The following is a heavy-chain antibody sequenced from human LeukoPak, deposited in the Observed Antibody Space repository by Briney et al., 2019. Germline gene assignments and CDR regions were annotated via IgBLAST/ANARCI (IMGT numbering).Heavy chain of an antibody. J-gene: IGHJ4*02. D-gene: IGHD2-2*01. CDR1: GYNFATYW. CDR3: AGLKIVPTAVAH. CDR2: IYPGDFDT. V-gene: IGHV5-51*01. Sequence: GESLKISCKGSGYNFATYWIGWARQVPGKGLEWMGIIYPGDFDTRYNPSFQGQVTFSVDRSLSTAYLHWSSLKTSDTAIYYCAGLKIVPTAVAHWGQGTLVSVSP.